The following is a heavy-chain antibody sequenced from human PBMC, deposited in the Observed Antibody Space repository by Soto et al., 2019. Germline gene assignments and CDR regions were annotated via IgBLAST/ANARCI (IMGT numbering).Heavy chain of an antibody. V-gene: IGHV3-23*01. J-gene: IGHJ6*02. CDR1: GFPFSSYA. D-gene: IGHD3-3*01. Sequence: GGSLRLSCAASGFPFSSYAMSWVRQAPGKGLEWVSAISGSGGSTYYADSVKGRFTISRDNSKNTLYLQMNSLRAEDTAVYYCARGLRFLEWLPRSTDYYGMDVWGQGTTVTVS. CDR3: ARGLRFLEWLPRSTDYYGMDV. CDR2: ISGSGGST.